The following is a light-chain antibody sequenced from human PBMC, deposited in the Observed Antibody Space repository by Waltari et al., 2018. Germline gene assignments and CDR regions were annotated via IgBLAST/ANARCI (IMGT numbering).Light chain of an antibody. J-gene: IGLJ1*01. CDR1: SGDIGGHEF. CDR3: SSYTSSNFYV. V-gene: IGLV2-14*01. Sequence: QSALTQPASVSGSPGQSITISCTGPSGDIGGHEFVSWYQQDPGKVPKVIIYEVSNRPSGVSNRFSGSRSGNTASLTISGLQTEDEADYYCSSYTSSNFYVFGSGTKVTVL. CDR2: EVS.